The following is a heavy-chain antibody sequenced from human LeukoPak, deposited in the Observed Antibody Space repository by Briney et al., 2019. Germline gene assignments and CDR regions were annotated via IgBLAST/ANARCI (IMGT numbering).Heavy chain of an antibody. CDR2: INPNSGGT. CDR1: GYTFTGYY. CDR3: ARDLKRRVYYDSSGSDDAFDI. D-gene: IGHD3-22*01. Sequence: ASAKVSCKASGYTFTGYYMHWVRQAPGQGLEWMGWINPNSGGTNYAQKFQGRVTMTRDTSISTAYMELSRLRSDDTAVYYCARDLKRRVYYDSSGSDDAFDIWGQGTMVTVSS. V-gene: IGHV1-2*02. J-gene: IGHJ3*02.